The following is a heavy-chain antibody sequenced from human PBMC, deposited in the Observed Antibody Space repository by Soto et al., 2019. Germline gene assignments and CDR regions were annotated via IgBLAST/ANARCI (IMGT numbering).Heavy chain of an antibody. Sequence: GGSLRLSCAASGFTFSSYAMSWVRQAPGKGLEWVSAIGGSGGSTYYADSVKGRFTISRDNSKNTLYLQMNSLRAEDTAVYYCAKGTTFGVVIYYFDYWGQGTLVTVSS. V-gene: IGHV3-23*01. J-gene: IGHJ4*02. CDR3: AKGTTFGVVIYYFDY. CDR2: IGGSGGST. D-gene: IGHD3-3*01. CDR1: GFTFSSYA.